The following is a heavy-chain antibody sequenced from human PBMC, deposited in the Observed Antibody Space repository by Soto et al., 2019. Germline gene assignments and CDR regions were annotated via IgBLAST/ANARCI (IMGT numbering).Heavy chain of an antibody. CDR2: ISPISGTI. J-gene: IGHJ4*02. V-gene: IGHV1-69*13. CDR3: ARSNLAAAGRGVIY. D-gene: IGHD6-13*01. Sequence: SLKFSCKSSGGTFSSYAISWVRQAPGQGLEWMGGISPISGTINYAQKFQGRVTITADASTSTAYMELSRLRSDDTAVYYCARSNLAAAGRGVIYWGQGTLVTVSS. CDR1: GGTFSSYA.